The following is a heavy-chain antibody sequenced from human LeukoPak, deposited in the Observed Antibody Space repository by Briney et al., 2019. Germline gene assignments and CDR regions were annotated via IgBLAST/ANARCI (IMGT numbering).Heavy chain of an antibody. J-gene: IGHJ6*03. D-gene: IGHD3-10*01. Sequence: PGGPLRLSCAASGFTFSSYGMHWVRQAPGKGLEWVAVIWYDGSNKYYADSVKGRFTISRDNSKNTLYLQMNSLRAEDTAVYYCAREERDRGGYYYYMDVWGKGTTVTVSS. V-gene: IGHV3-33*01. CDR3: AREERDRGGYYYYMDV. CDR2: IWYDGSNK. CDR1: GFTFSSYG.